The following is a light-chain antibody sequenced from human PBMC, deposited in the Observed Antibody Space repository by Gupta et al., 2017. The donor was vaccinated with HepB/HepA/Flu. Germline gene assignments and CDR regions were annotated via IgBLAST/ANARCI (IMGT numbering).Light chain of an antibody. CDR1: SSNIGAGYD. V-gene: IGLV1-40*01. CDR3: QSYDSSLSAHVV. J-gene: IGLJ2*01. CDR2: GNI. Sequence: QSVLTQPPSVSGAPGQRVTISCSGSSSNIGAGYDVHWYQQLPGTAPKLLIYGNINRPSGVPDRFSGSKSCTSASLAITGLQAEDEADYYCQSYDSSLSAHVVFGGGTKLTVL.